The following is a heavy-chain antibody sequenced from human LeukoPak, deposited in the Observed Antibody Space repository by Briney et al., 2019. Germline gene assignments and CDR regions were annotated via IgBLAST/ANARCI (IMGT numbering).Heavy chain of an antibody. D-gene: IGHD3-16*02. CDR2: IYTSGST. CDR1: GGSISSGSYY. Sequence: PSQTLSLTCTVSGGSISSGSYYWSWIRQPAGKGLEWIGRIYTSGSTNYNPSLKSRVTISVDTSKNQFSLKLSSVTAADTAVYYCAKDPPDMITFGGVIALEDYWGQGTLVTVSS. J-gene: IGHJ4*02. V-gene: IGHV4-61*02. CDR3: AKDPPDMITFGGVIALEDY.